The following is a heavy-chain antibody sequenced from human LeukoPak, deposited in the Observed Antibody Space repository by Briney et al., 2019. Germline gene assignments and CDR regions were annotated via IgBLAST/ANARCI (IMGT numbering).Heavy chain of an antibody. V-gene: IGHV4-39*01. CDR1: GGSISSSTYF. CDR3: ARGAPRGERLGWFDP. J-gene: IGHJ5*02. Sequence: SETLSLTCSVSGGSISSSTYFWGWIRQPPGKGLEWIGSIYYSGNTYYNPSLKSRVTISVDTSKNQFSLKLSSVTAADTAVYYCARGAPRGERLGWFDPWGQGTLVTVSS. CDR2: IYYSGNT. D-gene: IGHD1-26*01.